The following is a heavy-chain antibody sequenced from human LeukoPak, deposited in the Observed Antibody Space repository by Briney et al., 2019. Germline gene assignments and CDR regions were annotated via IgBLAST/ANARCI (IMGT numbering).Heavy chain of an antibody. J-gene: IGHJ6*02. CDR3: ARLQLVRGYYYGMDV. V-gene: IGHV4-4*07. D-gene: IGHD6-13*01. CDR2: IYTSGST. Sequence: SETLSLTCTVSGGSISSYYWSWIRQPAGKGLEWIGRIYTSGSTNYNPSLKSRVTMSVDTSKNQFSLKLSSVTAADTAVYYCARLQLVRGYYYGMDVWGQGTTVTVSS. CDR1: GGSISSYY.